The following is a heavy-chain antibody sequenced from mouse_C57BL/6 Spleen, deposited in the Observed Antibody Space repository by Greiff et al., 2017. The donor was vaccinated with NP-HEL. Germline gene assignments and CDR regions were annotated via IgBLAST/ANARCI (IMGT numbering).Heavy chain of an antibody. CDR3: ARCYYGSSYYAMDY. J-gene: IGHJ4*01. V-gene: IGHV1-18*01. CDR2: INPNNGGT. Sequence: EVKLMESGPELVKPGASVKIPCKASGYTFTDYNMDWVKQSHGKSLEWIGDINPNNGGTIYNQKFKGKATLTVDTSSSTAYMELRSLTSEDTAVYYCARCYYGSSYYAMDYWGKGTSVTVSS. CDR1: GYTFTDYN. D-gene: IGHD1-1*01.